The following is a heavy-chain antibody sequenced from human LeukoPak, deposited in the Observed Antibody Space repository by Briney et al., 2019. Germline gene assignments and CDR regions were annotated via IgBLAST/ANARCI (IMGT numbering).Heavy chain of an antibody. J-gene: IGHJ5*02. D-gene: IGHD3-3*01. CDR1: GGSISSSSYY. CDR2: IYYSGST. CDR3: AREPRRAIFGVVNKNWFDP. Sequence: LETLSLTCTVSGGSISSSSYYWGWIRQPPGKGLEWIGSIYYSGSTYYSPSLKSRVTISVDTSKNQFSLKLSSVTAADTAVYYCAREPRRAIFGVVNKNWFDPWGQGTLVTVSS. V-gene: IGHV4-39*07.